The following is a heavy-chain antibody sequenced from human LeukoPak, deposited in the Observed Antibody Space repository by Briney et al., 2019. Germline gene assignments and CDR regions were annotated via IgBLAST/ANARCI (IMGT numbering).Heavy chain of an antibody. Sequence: PGGSLRLSCVASGFTFSSYAMSWVRQAPGKGQEWVSAISGSGGSTYYADSVKGRFTISRDNSKNTLYLHMNSLRAEDTAVYYCAKGQNWNDYYFDYWGQGTLVTVSS. J-gene: IGHJ4*02. CDR1: GFTFSSYA. D-gene: IGHD1-1*01. V-gene: IGHV3-23*01. CDR2: ISGSGGST. CDR3: AKGQNWNDYYFDY.